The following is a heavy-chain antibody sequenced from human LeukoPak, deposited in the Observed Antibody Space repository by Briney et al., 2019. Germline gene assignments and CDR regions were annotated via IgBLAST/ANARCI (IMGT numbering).Heavy chain of an antibody. D-gene: IGHD5-12*01. CDR1: GGSISPYY. V-gene: IGHV4-59*01. J-gene: IGHJ2*01. CDR3: VRCSHDSGSYPNRYLDI. CDR2: IYYSGRT. Sequence: PSETLSLTCSVSGGSISPYYWSWIRQPPGKGLEWIGWIYYSGRTTYNPSLKSRVTISVDTSKNQFSLNLSSVTAADTAVYYCVRCSHDSGSYPNRYLDISGRGTPDTVSP.